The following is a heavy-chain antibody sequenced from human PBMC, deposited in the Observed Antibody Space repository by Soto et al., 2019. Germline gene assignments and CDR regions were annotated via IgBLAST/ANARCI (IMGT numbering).Heavy chain of an antibody. Sequence: SETLSLTCAVSGGSFTSNNWWTWVRQPPGQGLEWIGETYRTGSTNYNPSLKSRVTISLDKSENQFSLKVTSLTAADTAVYYRASRDPGTSVDYWGQGTLVTVSS. CDR3: ASRDPGTSVDY. CDR2: TYRTGST. CDR1: GGSFTSNNW. V-gene: IGHV4-4*02. J-gene: IGHJ4*02. D-gene: IGHD1-7*01.